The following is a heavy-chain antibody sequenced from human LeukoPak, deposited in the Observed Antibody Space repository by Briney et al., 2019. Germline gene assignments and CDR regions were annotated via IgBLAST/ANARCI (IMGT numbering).Heavy chain of an antibody. CDR2: ISAYNGNT. V-gene: IGHV1-18*01. CDR1: GYTFTSYG. J-gene: IGHJ6*02. D-gene: IGHD3-22*01. CDR3: ARDRGITMIVVVDYGMDV. Sequence: GASVKVSCKASGYTFTSYGISWVRQAPGQGLEWMGWISAYNGNTNYAQKPQGRVTMTTDTSTSTAYMELRSLRSDDTAVYYCARDRGITMIVVVDYGMDVWGQGTTVTVSS.